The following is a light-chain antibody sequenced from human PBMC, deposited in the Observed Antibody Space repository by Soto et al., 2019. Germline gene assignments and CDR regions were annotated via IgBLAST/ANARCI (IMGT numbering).Light chain of an antibody. CDR2: DVS. CDR3: CSYTRSGTRI. J-gene: IGLJ1*01. Sequence: QSALTQPASVSGSPGQSITISCVGTSGDIGDYNYVSWYQQHPGKVPKVIIYDVSNRPSGVSYRFSGTKSGNTASLTVSGLQAEDEADYYCCSYTRSGTRIVGTGTKVTVL. CDR1: SGDIGDYNY. V-gene: IGLV2-14*01.